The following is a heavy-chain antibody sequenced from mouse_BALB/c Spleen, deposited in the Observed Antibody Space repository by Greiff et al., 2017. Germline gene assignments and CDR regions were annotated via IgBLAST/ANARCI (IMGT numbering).Heavy chain of an antibody. D-gene: IGHD4-1*01. Sequence: QLQQPGAELVKPGASVKLSCKASGYTFTSYWMHWVKQRPGQGLEWIGEINPSNGRTNYNEKFKSKATLTVDKSSSTAYMQLSSLTSEDSAVYYCARNWDVHYAMDYWGQGTSVTVSS. CDR2: INPSNGRT. V-gene: IGHV1S81*02. CDR3: ARNWDVHYAMDY. J-gene: IGHJ4*01. CDR1: GYTFTSYW.